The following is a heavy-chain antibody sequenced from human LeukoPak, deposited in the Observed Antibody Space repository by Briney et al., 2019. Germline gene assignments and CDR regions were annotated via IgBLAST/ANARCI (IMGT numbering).Heavy chain of an antibody. CDR3: ARGQRYYGSGSPSPH. CDR1: GFTFSTYA. J-gene: IGHJ4*02. V-gene: IGHV3-33*01. Sequence: HPGGSLRLSCTASGFTFSTYAMHWVRQAPGKGLEWVAVIWYDGSNKYFADSVKGRFTTSRDNSKNTLYLQMNSLRAEDTAVYYCARGQRYYGSGSPSPHWGQGTLVTVSA. CDR2: IWYDGSNK. D-gene: IGHD3-10*01.